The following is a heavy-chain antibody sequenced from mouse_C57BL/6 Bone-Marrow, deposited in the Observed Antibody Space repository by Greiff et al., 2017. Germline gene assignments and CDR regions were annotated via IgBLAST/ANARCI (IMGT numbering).Heavy chain of an antibody. CDR1: GFTFSSYA. Sequence: EVKLMESGAGLVKPGGSLKLSCAASGFTFSSYAMSWVRQTPEKRLEWVAYISSGGDYIYYADTVKGRFTLSRDNARNTLYLQMSSLKSEDTAMYYCTRAYYSNWVAYWGQGTLVTVSA. J-gene: IGHJ3*01. V-gene: IGHV5-9-1*02. D-gene: IGHD2-5*01. CDR3: TRAYYSNWVAY. CDR2: ISSGGDYI.